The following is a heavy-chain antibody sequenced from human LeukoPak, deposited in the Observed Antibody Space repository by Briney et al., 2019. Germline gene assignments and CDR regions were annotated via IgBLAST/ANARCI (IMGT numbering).Heavy chain of an antibody. V-gene: IGHV3-7*01. CDR1: RFTFTTRW. J-gene: IGHJ4*02. CDR2: IKEDGSEK. CDR3: ASGSGWTFEY. D-gene: IGHD6-19*01. Sequence: GGSLRLFCAASRFTFTTRWMNWVRQAPGKGLEWVAIIKEDGSEKLYVDSVKGRFTISRDNAKNSLYRQMDNLRAEDTAVYYCASGSGWTFEYWGQGTQVTVSS.